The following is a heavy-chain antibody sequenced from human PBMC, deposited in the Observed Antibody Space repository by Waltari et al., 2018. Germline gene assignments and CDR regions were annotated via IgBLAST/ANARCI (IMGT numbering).Heavy chain of an antibody. V-gene: IGHV4-4*02. CDR3: ARVLLGCSYTSCYLDN. CDR2: ISHYGTT. D-gene: IGHD2-2*01. J-gene: IGHJ4*02. CDR1: GDSISRSDW. Sequence: QVQLQESGPGLVKPSGTLSLTCAVSGDSISRSDWWNWVRQSPGKGLEWIGEISHYGTTKYNPSLKSRVTISLDTSKNHFSLNLSSVTAADTAVYYCARVLLGCSYTSCYLDNWGPGTL.